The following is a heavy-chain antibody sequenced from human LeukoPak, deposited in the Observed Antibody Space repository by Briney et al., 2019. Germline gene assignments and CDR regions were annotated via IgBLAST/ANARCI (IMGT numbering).Heavy chain of an antibody. V-gene: IGHV3-48*04. J-gene: IGHJ6*03. CDR1: GFTFSSYS. CDR3: ALPAAIGYYYMDV. CDR2: ISSSSSSTI. D-gene: IGHD2-2*01. Sequence: AGGSLRLSCAASGFTFSSYSMNWVRQAPGKGLEWVSYISSSSSSTIYYADSVKGRFTISRDNAKNSLYLQMNSLRAEDTAVYYCALPAAIGYYYMDVWGKGTTVTVSS.